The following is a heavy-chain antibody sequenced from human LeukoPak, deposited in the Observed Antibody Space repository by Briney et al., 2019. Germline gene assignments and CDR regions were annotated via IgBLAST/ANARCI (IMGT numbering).Heavy chain of an antibody. Sequence: KASETLTLTCAASGGSISSYCWSWIRQPPGKGLEWVGYIYYSGSTNYNPSLKSRVTISVDTSKNQFSLKLSSVTAADTAVYYCARVFSSGWFNWFDPWGQGTLVTVSS. CDR2: IYYSGST. J-gene: IGHJ5*02. CDR1: GGSISSYC. D-gene: IGHD6-19*01. V-gene: IGHV4-59*01. CDR3: ARVFSSGWFNWFDP.